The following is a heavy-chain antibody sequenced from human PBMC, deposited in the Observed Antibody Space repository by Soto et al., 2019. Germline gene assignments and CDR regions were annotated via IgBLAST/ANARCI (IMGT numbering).Heavy chain of an antibody. CDR3: ARDWSV. CDR1: GGSISSGGYS. CDR2: IYHSGST. V-gene: IGHV4-30-2*01. J-gene: IGHJ6*02. Sequence: QLQLQASGSGLVKPSQTLSITCAVSGGSISSGGYSWSCIRQPPGKGLEWIGYIYHSGSTYYNPSLNSRVTISVDRSKNQFSLKLSSVTAADAAVYYCARDWSVWGQGTTVTVSS.